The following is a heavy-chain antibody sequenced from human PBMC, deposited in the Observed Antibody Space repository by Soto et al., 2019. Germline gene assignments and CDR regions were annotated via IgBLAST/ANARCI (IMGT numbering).Heavy chain of an antibody. J-gene: IGHJ4*02. D-gene: IGHD1-26*01. CDR3: ARSEATGLDY. CDR1: GGSMSSSNW. V-gene: IGHV4-4*02. CDR2: AHHSGRT. Sequence: QVQLQESGPGLVKPSGTLSLTCTVSGGSMSSSNWWNWVRQSPGKGLEWIGEAHHSGRTNYNPSLXSXAXISXDKSKNRFSLKLSSVTAADTAVYYCARSEATGLDYWGQGTLVTVSS.